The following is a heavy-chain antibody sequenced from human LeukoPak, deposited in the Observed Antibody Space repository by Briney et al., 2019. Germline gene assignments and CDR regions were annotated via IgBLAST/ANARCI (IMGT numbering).Heavy chain of an antibody. V-gene: IGHV4-39*07. CDR1: GGSIGSSSYY. D-gene: IGHD1-26*01. J-gene: IGHJ4*02. CDR3: SRESGAFCPFGY. CDR2: VYYSGST. Sequence: PSETLSLTCSVSGGSIGSSSYYWGWIRQPPGKGLEWVASVYYSGSTYYNPSLESRVTMSVDTSKNQFSLKLTSVTAADTAIYYCSRESGAFCPFGYWGQGTLVIVPP.